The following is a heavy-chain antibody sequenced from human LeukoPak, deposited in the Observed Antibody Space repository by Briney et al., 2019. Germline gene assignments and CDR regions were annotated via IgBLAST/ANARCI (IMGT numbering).Heavy chain of an antibody. CDR1: GFTFSDYY. CDR3: AREGRRSSGRKYYFDY. D-gene: IGHD6-19*01. V-gene: IGHV3-11*01. Sequence: GGSLRLSCAASGFTFSDYYMSWIRQAPGKGLEWVSYISSSGSTIYYADSVKGRFTISRDNAKNSLYLQMNSLRAEDTAVYYCAREGRRSSGRKYYFDYWGQGTLVTVSS. CDR2: ISSSGSTI. J-gene: IGHJ4*02.